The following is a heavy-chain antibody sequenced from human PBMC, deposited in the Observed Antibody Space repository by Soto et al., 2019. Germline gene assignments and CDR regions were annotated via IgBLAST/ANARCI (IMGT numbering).Heavy chain of an antibody. CDR1: GYTFTSYD. CDR3: ARNDSEAYYGLGW. V-gene: IGHV1-8*01. Sequence: QVQLVQSGAEVKKPGASVKVSCKASGYTFTSYDINWVRQATGQGLAWMGWMNPNSGNTGYAQKFQGRATMTRNTSIRTAYMELSSLRSEDPAVYFCARNDSEAYYGLGWWGQGSLVAVSS. J-gene: IGHJ4*02. D-gene: IGHD3-3*01. CDR2: MNPNSGNT.